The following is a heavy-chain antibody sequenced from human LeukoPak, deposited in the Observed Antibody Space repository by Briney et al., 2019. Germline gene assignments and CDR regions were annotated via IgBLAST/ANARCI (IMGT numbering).Heavy chain of an antibody. V-gene: IGHV3-48*03. D-gene: IGHD3-10*01. CDR1: GFXFSDYQ. J-gene: IGHJ4*02. CDR3: ATQDYYGSGSYTV. Sequence: GGSLRLSCAASGFXFSDYQINWVRQAPGKGLEWVSYISDSGSTPYYADSVKGRFTISRDNAKNTLFLQMNSLRVEDTAVYYCATQDYYGSGSYTVWGQGTLVTVSS. CDR2: ISDSGSTP.